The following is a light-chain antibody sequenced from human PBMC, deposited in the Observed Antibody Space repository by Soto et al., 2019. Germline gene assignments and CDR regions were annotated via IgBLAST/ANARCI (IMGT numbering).Light chain of an antibody. V-gene: IGLV2-11*01. Sequence: QSALTQPRSVSGSPGQSVAISCTGTSSDVGGYNYVSWYQQHPGRAPKLLIYDVSDRPSGVPDRFSASKSGYTASLTISGPQLRDRANYSCGSYAGSNMMTFGGGTKVT. J-gene: IGLJ2*01. CDR2: DVS. CDR1: SSDVGGYNY. CDR3: GSYAGSNMMT.